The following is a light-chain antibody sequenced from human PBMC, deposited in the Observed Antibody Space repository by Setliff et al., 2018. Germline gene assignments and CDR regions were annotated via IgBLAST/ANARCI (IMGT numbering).Light chain of an antibody. Sequence: QSALTQPASVSGSPGQSITISCTGTSSDVGGYNYVSWYQQHPGKAPKLMIYDVSKRPSGVSNRLSGSKSGNTASLTISGLQAEDEADYYCSSYTSSSTFVFGTGTKVTV. J-gene: IGLJ1*01. CDR3: SSYTSSSTFV. V-gene: IGLV2-14*01. CDR1: SSDVGGYNY. CDR2: DVS.